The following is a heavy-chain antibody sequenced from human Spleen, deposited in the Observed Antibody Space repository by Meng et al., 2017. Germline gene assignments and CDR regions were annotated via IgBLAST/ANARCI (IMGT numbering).Heavy chain of an antibody. J-gene: IGHJ4*02. CDR1: GGSISSSNW. V-gene: IGHV4-4*02. CDR3: ARGLRPGAAADI. CDR2: INHSGST. Sequence: GHLPEPGPGLVKPSGPLPLPCAAPGGSISSSNWWSWVRQPPGKGLEWIGEINHSGSTNYNPSLKSRVTISVDTSKNQFSLKLSSVTAADTAVYYCARGLRPGAAADIWGQGTLVTVSS. D-gene: IGHD6-13*01.